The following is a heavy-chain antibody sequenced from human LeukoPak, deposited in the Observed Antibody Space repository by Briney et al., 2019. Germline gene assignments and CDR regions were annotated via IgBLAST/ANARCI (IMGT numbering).Heavy chain of an antibody. CDR2: ISSSGGAT. J-gene: IGHJ5*02. Sequence: GGSLRLFCAASVFTLCSYSISWVRPAPLQLLERDSRISSSGGATYYADSVKGRFTISRDNSKNTLYLQMNRLRAEDTAVYYCAKSPVTAHYGANPESALVQGNLVIVSS. CDR3: AKSPVTAHYGANPESA. CDR1: VFTLCSYS. D-gene: IGHD4-23*01. V-gene: IGHV3-23*01.